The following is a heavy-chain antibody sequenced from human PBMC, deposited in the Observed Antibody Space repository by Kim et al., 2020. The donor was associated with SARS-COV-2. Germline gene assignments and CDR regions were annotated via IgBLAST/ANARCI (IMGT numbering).Heavy chain of an antibody. V-gene: IGHV7-4-1*02. CDR3: ARDGGYSGGWGLYYYYYYGMDV. CDR1: GYTFTSYA. J-gene: IGHJ6*02. Sequence: ASVKVSCKASGYTFTSYAMNWVRQAPGQGLEWMGWINTNTGNPTYAQGFTGRFVFSLDTSVSTAYLQFSSLKAEDTAVYYCARDGGYSGGWGLYYYYYYGMDVWGQGTTVTVSS. D-gene: IGHD6-19*01. CDR2: INTNTGNP.